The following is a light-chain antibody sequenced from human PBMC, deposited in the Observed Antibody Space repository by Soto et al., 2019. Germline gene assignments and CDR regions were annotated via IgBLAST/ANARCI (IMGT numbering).Light chain of an antibody. CDR3: QHRSNWPLT. Sequence: EIVLTQYPATLSLSPGEGAALCCRASQSVSSYLAWYQQKPGQAPRLLIYDASNWATGIPARFSGSGSGTDFTLTITSLEPEDFAVYYCQHRSNWPLTFGRGTKVDIK. CDR1: QSVSSY. CDR2: DAS. J-gene: IGKJ4*02. V-gene: IGKV3-11*01.